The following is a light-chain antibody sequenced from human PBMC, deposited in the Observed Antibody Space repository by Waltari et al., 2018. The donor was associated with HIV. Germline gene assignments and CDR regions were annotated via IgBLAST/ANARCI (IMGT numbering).Light chain of an antibody. CDR2: DAS. CDR1: QTVTNK. CDR3: QQSYRSPLT. Sequence: DIQMTQSPSPLSASVGASVSIPCRASQTVTNKVNWYQQKPGKAPEVRIYDASTLQSGVPSRFRGGGSGTDFTLTITSLQPDDFATYFCQQSYRSPLTFGPGTKVDVK. V-gene: IGKV1-39*01. J-gene: IGKJ3*01.